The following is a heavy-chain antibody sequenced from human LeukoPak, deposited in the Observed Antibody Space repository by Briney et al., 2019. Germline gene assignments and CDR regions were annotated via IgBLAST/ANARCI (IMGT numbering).Heavy chain of an antibody. CDR3: ARGLFDASGSNWFDP. CDR1: GFTFSSYE. Sequence: GGSLRLSCAASGFTFSSYEMNWVRQAPGKGLEWVSFISSSDTTIYYADSVKGRFTISRDNAKNSLYLQMNSLRAEDTAVYYCARGLFDASGSNWFDPWGQGTLVTVSS. J-gene: IGHJ5*02. D-gene: IGHD5-12*01. V-gene: IGHV3-48*03. CDR2: ISSSDTTI.